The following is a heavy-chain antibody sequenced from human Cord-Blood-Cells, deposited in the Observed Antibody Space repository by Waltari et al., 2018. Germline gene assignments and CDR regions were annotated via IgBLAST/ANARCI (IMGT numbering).Heavy chain of an antibody. CDR1: GGTFSSYA. D-gene: IGHD2-2*01. Sequence: QVQLVQSGAEVKKPGSSVKVSCKASGGTFSSYAISWVRQAPGQGLEWMGRIIPILGIANYAQKFQGRVTITADKSTSTAYMELSSLRSEDTAVYYCATSRVPAAIFDYWGQGTLVTVSS. CDR3: ATSRVPAAIFDY. J-gene: IGHJ4*02. V-gene: IGHV1-69*09. CDR2: IIPILGIA.